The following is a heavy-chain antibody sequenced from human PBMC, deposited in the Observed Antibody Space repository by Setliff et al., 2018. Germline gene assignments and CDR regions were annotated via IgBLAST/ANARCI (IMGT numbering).Heavy chain of an antibody. Sequence: SETLSLTCAVYGGSFSGYYWTWIRQPPGEGLEWVGEINRRGSTNYNAALKSRVTISVDTYKDQFSLKLISMTAADTAVYYCAGGRNVAARLLDSWGQGTLVTVSS. CDR2: INRRGST. CDR1: GGSFSGYY. J-gene: IGHJ4*02. CDR3: AGGRNVAARLLDS. D-gene: IGHD6-6*01. V-gene: IGHV4-34*01.